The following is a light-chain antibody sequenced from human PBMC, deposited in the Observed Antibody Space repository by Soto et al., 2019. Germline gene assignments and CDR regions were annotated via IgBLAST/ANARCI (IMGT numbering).Light chain of an antibody. CDR3: QSYDSDNQV. J-gene: IGLJ3*02. Sequence: NFMLTQPHSMSESPGKTVTISCTRSSGSIASNYVQWYQQRPGSSPTTVIYEDNQRPSGVPDRFSGSIDSSSNSASLTISGLKTEDEADYYCQSYDSDNQVFGGGTKVTVL. V-gene: IGLV6-57*01. CDR1: SGSIASNY. CDR2: EDN.